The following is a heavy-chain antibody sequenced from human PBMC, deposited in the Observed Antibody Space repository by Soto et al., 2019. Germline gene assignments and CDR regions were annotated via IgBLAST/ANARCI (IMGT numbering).Heavy chain of an antibody. Sequence: QITLKESGPTLVKPTQTLTLTCTFSGFSLRTRGVAVGWFRQPPGKALEWLALIYWDEDKWYSPSLKSRLTIADDTSKNQVVLTMTNVDPVDTATYYCAHRPRGYAYCFDYWGQGILVTVSS. CDR3: AHRPRGYAYCFDY. CDR2: IYWDEDK. J-gene: IGHJ4*02. D-gene: IGHD5-12*01. CDR1: GFSLRTRGVA. V-gene: IGHV2-5*02.